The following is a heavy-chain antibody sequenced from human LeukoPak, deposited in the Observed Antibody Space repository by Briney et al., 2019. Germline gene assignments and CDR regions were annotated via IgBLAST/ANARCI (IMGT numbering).Heavy chain of an antibody. CDR3: ARDHYNESWFKH. CDR2: FYYSGST. J-gene: IGHJ1*01. V-gene: IGHV4-39*07. CDR1: AGSVSSGRYY. D-gene: IGHD3-10*01. Sequence: SETLSLTCSVSAGSVSSGRYYWGWIRQPPGKGLEWIGTFYYSGSTYYNPSLKSRVTISVDTSKNQFSLKLTSVTAADTAVYYCARDHYNESWFKHWGQGTLVTVSS.